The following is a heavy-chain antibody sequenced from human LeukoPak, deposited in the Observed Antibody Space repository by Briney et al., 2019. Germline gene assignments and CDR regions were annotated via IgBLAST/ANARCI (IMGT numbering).Heavy chain of an antibody. D-gene: IGHD6-19*01. V-gene: IGHV1-2*02. Sequence: GASVKDSCKASGYTFTGYYMHWVRQAPGQGLEWMGWINPNSGGTNYAQKLQGRVTMTRDTSISTAYMALSRLRSDGTAVYYCVWETDGYSSGWYDDYWGQGTLVTVSS. CDR3: VWETDGYSSGWYDDY. CDR1: GYTFTGYY. CDR2: INPNSGGT. J-gene: IGHJ4*02.